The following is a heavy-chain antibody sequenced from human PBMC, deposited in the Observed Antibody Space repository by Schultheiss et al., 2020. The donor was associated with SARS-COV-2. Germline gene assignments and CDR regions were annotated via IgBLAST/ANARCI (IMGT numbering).Heavy chain of an antibody. CDR2: TSHKADSYTT. CDR1: GFTFGDYA. V-gene: IGHV3-72*01. CDR3: AALWGSGYYGY. Sequence: GESLKISCTASGFTFGDYAMSWVRQAPGKGLEWVGRTSHKADSYTTEYSASVKGRFTISRDDSKNSLFLQMNSLKTEDTAVYYCAALWGSGYYGYWGQGTLLTVSS. D-gene: IGHD3-22*01. J-gene: IGHJ4*02.